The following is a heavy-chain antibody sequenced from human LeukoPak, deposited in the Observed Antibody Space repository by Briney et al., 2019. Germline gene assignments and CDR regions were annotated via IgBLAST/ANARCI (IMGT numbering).Heavy chain of an antibody. CDR3: ARMGGIAVAESGAYYFDY. CDR2: ISAYNGNT. D-gene: IGHD6-19*01. J-gene: IGHJ4*02. CDR1: GYTFTSYD. Sequence: ASVKVSCKASGYTFTSYDISWVRQAPGQGLEWMGWISAYNGNTNYAQKLQGRVTMTTDTSTSTAYMELRSLRSDDTAVYYCARMGGIAVAESGAYYFDYWGQGTLVTVSS. V-gene: IGHV1-18*01.